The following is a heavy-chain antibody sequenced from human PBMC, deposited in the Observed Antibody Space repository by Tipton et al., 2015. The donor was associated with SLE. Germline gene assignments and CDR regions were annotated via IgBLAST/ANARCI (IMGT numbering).Heavy chain of an antibody. Sequence: SLRLSCAASGFTFSSYWMHWVRQAPGKGLVWVAGIKSDGSTTSYADSVKGRFSISRDNSKNTLYLQMNSLRVEDTAIYYCGRGSSSRDYWGQGTLVTVSS. CDR3: GRGSSSRDY. V-gene: IGHV3-74*01. D-gene: IGHD6-6*01. CDR1: GFTFSSYW. J-gene: IGHJ4*02. CDR2: IKSDGSTT.